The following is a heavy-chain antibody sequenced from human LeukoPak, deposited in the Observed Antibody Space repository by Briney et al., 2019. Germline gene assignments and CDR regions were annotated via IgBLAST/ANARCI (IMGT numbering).Heavy chain of an antibody. CDR1: GFTFSDYS. J-gene: IGHJ4*02. CDR2: ISSSSRTI. D-gene: IGHD6-19*01. Sequence: GGSLRLSCAASGFTFSDYSMNWVRQAPGKGLEWLSYISSSSRTIYYADSVRGRFTVSRDNAKDSLYLQLNSLRAEDTAVYYCARDRAVAATDLDYWGQGTLVTVSS. V-gene: IGHV3-48*01. CDR3: ARDRAVAATDLDY.